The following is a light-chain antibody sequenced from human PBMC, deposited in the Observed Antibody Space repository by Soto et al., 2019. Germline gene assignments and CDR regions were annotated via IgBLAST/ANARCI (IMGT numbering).Light chain of an antibody. CDR3: QQDNAYSQA. J-gene: IGKJ1*01. CDR1: ESVSRW. CDR2: QAS. Sequence: DIQMTQSPSTLPASVRERVTITSRASESVSRWLAWYQQKPGRTPKLLIYQASTLEAGVPSRFGGSGSGTEFTLTISSLQPDDFATYYCQQDNAYSQAFGQGTKLDI. V-gene: IGKV1-5*03.